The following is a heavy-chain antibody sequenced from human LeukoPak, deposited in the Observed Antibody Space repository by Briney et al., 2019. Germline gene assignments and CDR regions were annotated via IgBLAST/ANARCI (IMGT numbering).Heavy chain of an antibody. Sequence: GGSLRLSGAASGFTFAKYWMTWVRQDPGKGLEWVANINQDGSKRFYVDSVKGRFTISRDNAKNSLYLQMNSLGADDTAVYYCARGLDCRSTSCYLDTWGQGTLVTVSS. J-gene: IGHJ4*02. CDR2: INQDGSKR. CDR1: GFTFAKYW. CDR3: ARGLDCRSTSCYLDT. D-gene: IGHD2-2*01. V-gene: IGHV3-7*01.